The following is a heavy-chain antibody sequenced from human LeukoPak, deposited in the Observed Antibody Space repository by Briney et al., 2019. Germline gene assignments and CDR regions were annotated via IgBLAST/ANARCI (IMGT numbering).Heavy chain of an antibody. D-gene: IGHD3-10*01. Sequence: GESLQISCQGSGYSFTSYWIGWVRQMPGKGLEWMGIIYPGDSDTRYSPSFQGQVTISADKSISTAYLQWSSLKASDTAMYYCARQYYYGSGVRNFDYWGQGTLVTVSS. CDR2: IYPGDSDT. CDR3: ARQYYYGSGVRNFDY. V-gene: IGHV5-51*01. CDR1: GYSFTSYW. J-gene: IGHJ4*02.